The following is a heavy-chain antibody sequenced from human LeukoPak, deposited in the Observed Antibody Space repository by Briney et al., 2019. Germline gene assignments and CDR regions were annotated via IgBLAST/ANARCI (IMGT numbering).Heavy chain of an antibody. Sequence: GGSLRLSCAASGFTFSSYWMTWVRQAPGKGLEWVANINQDGGEKNYVDSVRGRFTISRDNAKNSVYLQMNSLRAEDTAVYYCATGRSCTTCYLPDYWGQGTLVTVSS. CDR2: INQDGGEK. CDR3: ATGRSCTTCYLPDY. CDR1: GFTFSSYW. V-gene: IGHV3-7*01. J-gene: IGHJ4*02. D-gene: IGHD2-2*01.